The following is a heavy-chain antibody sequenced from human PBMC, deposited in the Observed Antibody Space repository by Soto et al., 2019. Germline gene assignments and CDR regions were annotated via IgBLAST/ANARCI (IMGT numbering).Heavy chain of an antibody. CDR3: AKSRGYSSGWTPRGRPAYYFDY. CDR1: GFTFSSYA. V-gene: IGHV3-23*01. D-gene: IGHD6-19*01. J-gene: IGHJ4*02. CDR2: ISGSGGST. Sequence: TGGSLRLSCATSGFTFSSYAMSWVRQAPGKGLEWVSAISGSGGSTYYADSVKGRFTNSRDNSKNTLYLQMNSLRAEDTAVYYCAKSRGYSSGWTPRGRPAYYFDYWGQGTLVTVSS.